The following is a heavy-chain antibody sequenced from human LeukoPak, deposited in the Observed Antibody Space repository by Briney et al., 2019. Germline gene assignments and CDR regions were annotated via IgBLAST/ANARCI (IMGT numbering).Heavy chain of an antibody. D-gene: IGHD3-3*01. V-gene: IGHV1-8*01. CDR1: GYTFTSYD. CDR3: ARDAPGYYDFWSGMMDV. J-gene: IGHJ6*02. CDR2: MNPNSGNT. Sequence: ASVKVSCKASGYTFTSYDINWVRQATGQGLEWMGWMNPNSGNTGYAQKFQGRVTMTRNTSISTAYMELRSLRSDDTAVYYCARDAPGYYDFWSGMMDVWGQGTTVTVSS.